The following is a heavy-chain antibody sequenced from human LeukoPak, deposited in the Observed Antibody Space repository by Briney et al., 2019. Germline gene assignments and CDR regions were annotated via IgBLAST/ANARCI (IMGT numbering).Heavy chain of an antibody. Sequence: GASVKVSCKASGYTFTGYYMHWVRQAPGQGLEWMGWINPNSGGTNYAQKFQGWVTMTRDTSISTAYVELSRLRSDDTAVYYCARVIGLQQSPWSLFDPWGQGTLVTVSS. CDR3: ARVIGLQQSPWSLFDP. CDR1: GYTFTGYY. J-gene: IGHJ5*02. CDR2: INPNSGGT. D-gene: IGHD6-13*01. V-gene: IGHV1-2*04.